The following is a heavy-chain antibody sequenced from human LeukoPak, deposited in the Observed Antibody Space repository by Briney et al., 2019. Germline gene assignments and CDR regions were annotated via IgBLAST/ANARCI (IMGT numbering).Heavy chain of an antibody. CDR3: TRDEDFYSSSSDY. Sequence: GGSLRLTCAASGFTFSSYAMNWVRQAPGKGLEWVSFISSSSSYIYYADSVKGRFTISRDNAKNSLYLQMNSLRAEDTAVYYCTRDEDFYSSSSDYWGQGTLVTVSS. J-gene: IGHJ4*02. CDR2: ISSSSSYI. CDR1: GFTFSSYA. D-gene: IGHD6-6*01. V-gene: IGHV3-21*01.